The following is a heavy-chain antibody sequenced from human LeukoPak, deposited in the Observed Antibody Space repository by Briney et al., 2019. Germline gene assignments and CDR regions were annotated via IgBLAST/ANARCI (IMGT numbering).Heavy chain of an antibody. CDR1: GYSFTNYD. D-gene: IGHD6-19*01. CDR2: MNPKSGDT. CDR3: ARVDGIAVAANFDY. V-gene: IGHV1-8*03. Sequence: GASVKVSCKASGYSFTNYDINWVRQATGQGLEWMGWMNPKSGDTGYSQKFQGRVFITRDTSISTAYMELSRLRSDDTAVYYCARVDGIAVAANFDYWGQGTLVTVSS. J-gene: IGHJ4*02.